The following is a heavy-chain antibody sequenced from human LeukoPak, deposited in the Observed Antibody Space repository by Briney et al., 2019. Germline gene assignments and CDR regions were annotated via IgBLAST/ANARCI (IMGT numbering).Heavy chain of an antibody. CDR1: GFTLGSHD. V-gene: IGHV3-13*01. D-gene: IGHD1-1*01. Sequence: GGSLRLSCTASGFTLGSHDMHWVRQTTGEGLQWVAAIASGFQIFYAGSVKGRFTVSREDAKKSLYLQMNSLRAGDMAVYYCVREARGYHYTYFDYWGQGTLVTVSS. J-gene: IGHJ4*02. CDR3: VREARGYHYTYFDY. CDR2: IASGFQI.